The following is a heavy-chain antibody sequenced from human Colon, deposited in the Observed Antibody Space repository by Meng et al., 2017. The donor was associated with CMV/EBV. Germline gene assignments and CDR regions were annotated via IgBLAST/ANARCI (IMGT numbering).Heavy chain of an antibody. J-gene: IGHJ4*02. CDR2: ISTSGTNI. V-gene: IGHV3-21*06. CDR3: ARDKGFLGGTFDY. Sequence: GGSLRLSCETSGFTFSSYTMHWVRQAPGKGLEWVSSISTSGTNIYYADSVKGRFTVSRDDARDSLYLQLNSLRAGDTALYYCARDKGFLGGTFDYWGQGTVVTVSS. D-gene: IGHD3-10*01. CDR1: GFTFSSYT.